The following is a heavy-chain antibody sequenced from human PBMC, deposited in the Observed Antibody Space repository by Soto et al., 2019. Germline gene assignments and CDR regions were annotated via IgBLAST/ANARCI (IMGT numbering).Heavy chain of an antibody. J-gene: IGHJ4*02. D-gene: IGHD3-16*02. V-gene: IGHV1-3*05. CDR3: ARCQVITFGGVIVQWNYFDY. CDR1: GYTFTNYA. CDR2: INAGNGNT. Sequence: QVQLVQSGAEEKKPGASVKVSCKASGYTFTNYAMHWVRQAPGQRLEWMGWINAGNGNTKYSQKFQGRVTITRDTSASTAYMELSSLRSEDTAVYYCARCQVITFGGVIVQWNYFDYWGQGTLVTVSS.